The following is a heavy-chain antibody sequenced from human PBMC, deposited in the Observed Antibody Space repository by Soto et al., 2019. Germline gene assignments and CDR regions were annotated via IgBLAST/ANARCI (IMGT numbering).Heavy chain of an antibody. CDR1: GYSFTSYW. CDR2: IDPSDSYT. CDR3: AQGPSNYDNNWFDP. D-gene: IGHD4-4*01. V-gene: IGHV5-10-1*01. Sequence: GESLKISCKGSGYSFTSYWISWVRQMPGKGLEWMGRIDPSDSYTNYSPSFQGHVTISADKSISTAYLQWSSLKASDTAMYYCAQGPSNYDNNWFDPWGQGILVTVSS. J-gene: IGHJ5*02.